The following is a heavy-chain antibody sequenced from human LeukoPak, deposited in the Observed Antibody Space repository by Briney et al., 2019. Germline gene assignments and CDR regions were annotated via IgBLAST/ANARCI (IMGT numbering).Heavy chain of an antibody. Sequence: SETLSLTCTVSGGSVSSGSYYWSWIRQLPGKGLEWIGYIYYSGSTNYNPSLKSRVTISVDTSKNQFSLKLSSVTAADTAVYYCAREASWYWFDPWGQGTLVTVSS. CDR2: IYYSGST. V-gene: IGHV4-61*01. D-gene: IGHD6-13*01. CDR1: GGSVSSGSYY. CDR3: AREASWYWFDP. J-gene: IGHJ5*02.